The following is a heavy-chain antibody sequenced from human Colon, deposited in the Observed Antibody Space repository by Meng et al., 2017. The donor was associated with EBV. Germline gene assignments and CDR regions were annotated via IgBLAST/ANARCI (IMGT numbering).Heavy chain of an antibody. CDR2: IYYSGST. V-gene: IGHV4-31*03. Sequence: VELQESGQGRVKLSHTLSLTCTVSGGSVSSGGYYWTWIRQHPGKGLEWFGHIYYSGSTFYNPSLKRRVIISIDTSKNQFSLNLRSVTAADTAVYYCARVSSGWDYFDYWGQGTLVTVSS. J-gene: IGHJ4*02. CDR1: GGSVSSGGYY. D-gene: IGHD6-19*01. CDR3: ARVSSGWDYFDY.